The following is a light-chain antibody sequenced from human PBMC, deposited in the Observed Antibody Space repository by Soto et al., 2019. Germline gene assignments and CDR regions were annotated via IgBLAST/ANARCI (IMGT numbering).Light chain of an antibody. V-gene: IGLV1-44*01. CDR2: RNH. J-gene: IGLJ2*01. CDR3: AAWDDSLRAVV. Sequence: QSVLTQSPSASGTPGQRVTISCSGSRSNIGTYTVNWYQQLPGTAPTLLIYRNHQRPSGVPDRFSGSKSGTSAPLAISGPQSEDEADYYCAAWDDSLRAVVFGGGTKLTVL. CDR1: RSNIGTYT.